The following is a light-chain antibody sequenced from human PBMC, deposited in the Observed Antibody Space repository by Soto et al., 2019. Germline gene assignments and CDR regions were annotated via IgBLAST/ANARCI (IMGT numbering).Light chain of an antibody. Sequence: QSVLTQPPSLSAAPGQKVTISCSGSSSNIGKNYVSWYQQLPGTAPKLLIYDDNKRPSGIPDRFSGSKSGTSVTLDITGLQSGDEADYHCGAWDSSLSAGVFGGGTKLTVL. V-gene: IGLV1-51*01. J-gene: IGLJ2*01. CDR3: GAWDSSLSAGV. CDR2: DDN. CDR1: SSNIGKNY.